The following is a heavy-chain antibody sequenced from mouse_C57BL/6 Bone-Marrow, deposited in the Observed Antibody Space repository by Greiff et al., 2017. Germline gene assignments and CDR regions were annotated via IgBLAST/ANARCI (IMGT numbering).Heavy chain of an antibody. D-gene: IGHD2-13*01. Sequence: QVQLQQSGAELARPGASVKLSCKASGYTFTSYGISWVKQRTGQGLEWIGEIYPRSGNTYYNEKLKGKATLTADKSSSTAYMELRSLTSEDSAVYFCARRDYFAHRGFAYWCQGTLVTVSA. J-gene: IGHJ3*01. V-gene: IGHV1-81*01. CDR1: GYTFTSYG. CDR2: IYPRSGNT. CDR3: ARRDYFAHRGFAY.